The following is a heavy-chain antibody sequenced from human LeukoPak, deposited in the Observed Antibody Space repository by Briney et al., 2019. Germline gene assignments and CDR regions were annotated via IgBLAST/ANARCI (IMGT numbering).Heavy chain of an antibody. CDR1: GFTFSSYA. V-gene: IGHV3-23*01. D-gene: IGHD2-15*01. CDR3: AKTGEICSGGSCYSWYYYYYGMDV. J-gene: IGHJ6*02. Sequence: GGSLRLSCAASGFTFSSYAMSWVRQAPGKGLEWVSAISGSGGSTYYADSVKGRFTISRDNSKNTLYLQMNSLRAEDTAVYYCAKTGEICSGGSCYSWYYYYYGMDVWGQGTTVTVSS. CDR2: ISGSGGST.